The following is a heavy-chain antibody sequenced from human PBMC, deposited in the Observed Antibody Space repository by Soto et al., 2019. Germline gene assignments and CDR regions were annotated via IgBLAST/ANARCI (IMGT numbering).Heavy chain of an antibody. CDR2: IYYSGST. CDR1: GGSISSGDYY. Sequence: SETLSLTCTVSGGSISSGDYYWSWIRQPPGKGLERIGYIYYSGSTYYNPSLKSRVTISVDTSKKQFSLKLSSVTAADTAVYYCARDTYYYDSSGYRPLDYWGQGTLVTVSS. V-gene: IGHV4-30-4*01. D-gene: IGHD3-22*01. J-gene: IGHJ4*02. CDR3: ARDTYYYDSSGYRPLDY.